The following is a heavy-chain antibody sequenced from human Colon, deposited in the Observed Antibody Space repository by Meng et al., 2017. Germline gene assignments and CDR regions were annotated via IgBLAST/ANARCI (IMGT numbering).Heavy chain of an antibody. CDR3: ARDAPYYYGSGSYPY. D-gene: IGHD3-10*01. V-gene: IGHV1-2*02. CDR2: INPNSGGT. J-gene: IGHJ4*01. CDR1: GYTFTGYY. Sequence: ASVKVSCKASGYTFTGYYMHWVRQAPGQGLEWMGWINPNSGGTNYAQKFQGRVTMTRDTSIRTAYMELSRLRSDDTAVYYCARDAPYYYGSGSYPYWGQGTPVTVSS.